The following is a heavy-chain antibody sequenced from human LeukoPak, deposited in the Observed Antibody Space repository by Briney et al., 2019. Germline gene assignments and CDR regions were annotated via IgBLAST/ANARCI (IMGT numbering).Heavy chain of an antibody. CDR2: INPNSGGT. V-gene: IGHV1-2*02. CDR1: GYTFTGYY. CDR3: ASTTVTTCVDYYYYYMDV. J-gene: IGHJ6*03. D-gene: IGHD4-17*01. Sequence: ASVKVSCKASGYTFTGYYMHWVRQAPGQGLEWMGWINPNSGGTNYAQKFQGRVAMTRDTSISTAYMELSRLRSDDTAVYYCASTTVTTCVDYYYYYMDVWGKGTTVTISS.